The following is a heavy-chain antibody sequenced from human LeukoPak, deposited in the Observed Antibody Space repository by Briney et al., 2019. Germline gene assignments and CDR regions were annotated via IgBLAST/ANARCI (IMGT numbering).Heavy chain of an antibody. Sequence: SETLSLTCAVYGGSFSGYYWSWIRQPPGKGLEWIGEINHSGSINYNSSLKSRVTISVDTSKNQFSLKLSSVTAADTAMYYCARRMGRRFGERYYYYHYMDVWGKGTTVTISS. J-gene: IGHJ6*03. CDR1: GGSFSGYY. V-gene: IGHV4-34*01. D-gene: IGHD3-10*01. CDR3: ARRMGRRFGERYYYYHYMDV. CDR2: INHSGSI.